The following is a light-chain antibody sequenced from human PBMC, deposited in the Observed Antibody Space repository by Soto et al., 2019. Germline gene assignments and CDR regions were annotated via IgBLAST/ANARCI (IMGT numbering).Light chain of an antibody. V-gene: IGKV1-5*01. Sequence: DFQMTQSPSTLSASVGDTVTITCRASQSISTWMAWYQQKPGKAPQLLIFDASTLRGGVPSRFSGSVSVTEFTLTISSLQPDDFATYYCQHYDGYPYTFGQGTKVEI. CDR1: QSISTW. J-gene: IGKJ2*01. CDR2: DAS. CDR3: QHYDGYPYT.